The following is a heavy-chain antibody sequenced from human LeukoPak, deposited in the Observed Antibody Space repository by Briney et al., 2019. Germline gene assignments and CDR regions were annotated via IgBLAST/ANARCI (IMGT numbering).Heavy chain of an antibody. D-gene: IGHD3-10*01. V-gene: IGHV1-18*01. CDR1: GYTFTSYG. CDR3: ARDVPMGLGYYYGMDV. Sequence: ASVKVSCKASGYTFTSYGISWVRQAPGQGLEWMGWISAYNGNTNYAQKLQGRVTMTTDTSTSTAYMELRSLRSDDTAVYYCARDVPMGLGYYYGMDVWGQGTTVTVSS. CDR2: ISAYNGNT. J-gene: IGHJ6*02.